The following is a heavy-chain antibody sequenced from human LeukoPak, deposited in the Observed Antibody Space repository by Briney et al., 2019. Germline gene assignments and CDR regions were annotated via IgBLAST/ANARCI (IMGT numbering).Heavy chain of an antibody. CDR1: GFTFSSYA. CDR3: ARDGYSSGFDF. V-gene: IGHV3-21*01. Sequence: GGSLRLSCAASGFTFSSYAMSWVRQAPGKGLGWVSSISRSNSNMYYVDSVKGRFTISRDNAKNSLYLQMNSLRGEDTAVYYCARDGYSSGFDFWGQGTLVTVSS. J-gene: IGHJ4*02. D-gene: IGHD3-22*01. CDR2: ISRSNSNM.